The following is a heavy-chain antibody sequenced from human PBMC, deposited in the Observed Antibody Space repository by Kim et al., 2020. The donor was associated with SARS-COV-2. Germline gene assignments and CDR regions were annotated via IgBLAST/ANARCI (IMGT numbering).Heavy chain of an antibody. CDR1: GGSISSYY. V-gene: IGHV4-59*08. Sequence: SETLSLTCTVSGGSISSYYWSWIRQPPGKGLEWIGYIYYSGSTNYNPSLKSRVTISVDTSKNQFSLKLSSVTAADTAVYYCARHSSGWYRENNWFDPWGQGTLVTVSS. J-gene: IGHJ5*02. CDR3: ARHSSGWYRENNWFDP. D-gene: IGHD6-19*01. CDR2: IYYSGST.